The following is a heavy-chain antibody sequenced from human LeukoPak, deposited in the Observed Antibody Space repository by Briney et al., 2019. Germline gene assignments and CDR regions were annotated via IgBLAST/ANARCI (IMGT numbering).Heavy chain of an antibody. D-gene: IGHD6-19*01. V-gene: IGHV3-30*04. CDR3: ARDSGQWLVAGFFDS. CDR2: ISYDGSNK. J-gene: IGHJ4*02. CDR1: GFTFSNYP. Sequence: GGSLRLSCAASGFTFSNYPMHWVRQAPGKGLEWVTIISYDGSNKYYADSVKGRFTISRDKSKNTLYLQMNRLRDEDTAVYYCARDSGQWLVAGFFDSWGQGTPVTVSS.